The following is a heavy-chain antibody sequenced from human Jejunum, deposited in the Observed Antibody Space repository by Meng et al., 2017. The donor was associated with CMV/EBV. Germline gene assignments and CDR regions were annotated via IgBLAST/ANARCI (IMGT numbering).Heavy chain of an antibody. Sequence: VTFRNYAITWVRQAPGQGLEGIGGIIPVLRKTNYEKKFQDRVNITADRSTTKAYMELTSLTSEDTAVYYCARDRYYDTSGHYYESGYRGQGTLVTVSS. CDR3: ARDRYYDTSGHYYESGY. CDR1: VTFRNYA. V-gene: IGHV1-69*10. J-gene: IGHJ4*02. CDR2: IIPVLRKT. D-gene: IGHD3-22*01.